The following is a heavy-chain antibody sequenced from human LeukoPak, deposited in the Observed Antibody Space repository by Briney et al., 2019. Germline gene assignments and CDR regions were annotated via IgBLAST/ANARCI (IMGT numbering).Heavy chain of an antibody. J-gene: IGHJ4*02. D-gene: IGHD1-20*01. CDR1: GGSFSAYY. Sequence: SETLSLTCAVSGGSFSAYYWSWIRQPPGKGLEWIGEINHSGSTNYNPFLKSRVTISVDTSKNQFSLKLSSVTAADTAVYYCARDPPYNWNGCRDYWGQGTLVTVSS. V-gene: IGHV4-34*01. CDR3: ARDPPYNWNGCRDY. CDR2: INHSGST.